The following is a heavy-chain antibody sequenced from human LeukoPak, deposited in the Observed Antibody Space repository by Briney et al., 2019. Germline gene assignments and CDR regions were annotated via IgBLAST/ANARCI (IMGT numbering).Heavy chain of an antibody. D-gene: IGHD6-13*01. CDR3: ARGTWYSSSWYDWYFDL. Sequence: GGSLRLSCAASGFTVSSNYMSWVRQAPGKGLEWVSVIYSGGSTYYADSVKGRFTISRDNSKNTLYLQMNSLRAEDTAVYYCARGTWYSSSWYDWYFDLWGRGTLVTVSS. CDR1: GFTVSSNY. CDR2: IYSGGST. J-gene: IGHJ2*01. V-gene: IGHV3-53*01.